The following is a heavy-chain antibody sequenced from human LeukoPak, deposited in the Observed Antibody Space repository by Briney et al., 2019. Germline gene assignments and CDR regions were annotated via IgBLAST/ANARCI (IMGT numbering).Heavy chain of an antibody. J-gene: IGHJ6*03. CDR2: IYHSGST. CDR3: ARVHSSSWYRGGYYYYYMDV. V-gene: IGHV4-4*02. Sequence: SETLSLTCAVSGGSISSSNWWSWVRQPPGKGLEWIGEIYHSGSTNYNPSLKSRVTISVDTSKNQFSLKLSSVTAADTAVYYCARVHSSSWYRGGYYYYYMDVWGKGTTVTVSS. D-gene: IGHD6-13*01. CDR1: GGSISSSNW.